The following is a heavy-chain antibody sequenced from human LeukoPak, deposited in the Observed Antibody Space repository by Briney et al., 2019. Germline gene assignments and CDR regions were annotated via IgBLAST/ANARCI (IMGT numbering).Heavy chain of an antibody. CDR1: GGSISSYY. Sequence: PSETLSLTCTVSGGSISSYYWSWIRQPPGKGLEGIGYIYYSGSTNYNPSLKSRVTISVDTSKNQFSLKLSSVTAADTAVYYCARDLTAAAGIGRAYYYYYMDVWGKGTTVTVSS. V-gene: IGHV4-59*01. J-gene: IGHJ6*03. CDR3: ARDLTAAAGIGRAYYYYYMDV. D-gene: IGHD6-13*01. CDR2: IYYSGST.